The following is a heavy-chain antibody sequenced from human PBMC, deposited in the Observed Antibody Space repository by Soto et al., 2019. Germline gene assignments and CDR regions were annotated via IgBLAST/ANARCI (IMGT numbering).Heavy chain of an antibody. J-gene: IGHJ6*02. V-gene: IGHV3-30*18. CDR3: AKDRMTTLYYYYYGMDV. CDR2: ISYDGSNK. CDR1: GFTFSSYG. D-gene: IGHD4-17*01. Sequence: HPGGSLRLSCAASGFTFSSYGMHWVRQAPGKGLEWVAVISYDGSNKYYADSVKGRFTISRDNSKNTLYLQMNSLRAEDTAVYYCAKDRMTTLYYYYYGMDVWGQGTTVTVSS.